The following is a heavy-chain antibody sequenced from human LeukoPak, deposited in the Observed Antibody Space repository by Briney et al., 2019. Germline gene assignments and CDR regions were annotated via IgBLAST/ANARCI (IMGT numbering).Heavy chain of an antibody. D-gene: IGHD6-6*01. Sequence: GASVKVSCKASGYTFTSYGISWVRQAPGQGLEWMGWINPYSGGTNYAQKFQGRVIMTRDTSISTASMELSRLRSDDTAVYYCARGSIEYSSSPLNWFDPWGQGTLVTVSS. V-gene: IGHV1-2*02. CDR3: ARGSIEYSSSPLNWFDP. CDR2: INPYSGGT. CDR1: GYTFTSYG. J-gene: IGHJ5*02.